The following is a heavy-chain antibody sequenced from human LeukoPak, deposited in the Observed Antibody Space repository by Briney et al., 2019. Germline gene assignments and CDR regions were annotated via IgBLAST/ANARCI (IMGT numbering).Heavy chain of an antibody. Sequence: GESLKISCKCSGYSFTSYWISWVRQMTGKGLEWMGRIDPSDSYTNYSPSFQGHVTISADKSISTAYLQWSSLKASDTAMYYCARLAEITSGMDVWGQGTTVTVSS. CDR1: GYSFTSYW. V-gene: IGHV5-10-1*01. CDR3: ARLAEITSGMDV. J-gene: IGHJ6*02. CDR2: IDPSDSYT. D-gene: IGHD3-10*01.